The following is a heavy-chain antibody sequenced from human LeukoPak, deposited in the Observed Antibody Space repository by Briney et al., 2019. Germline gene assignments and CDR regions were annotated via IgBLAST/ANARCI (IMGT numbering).Heavy chain of an antibody. D-gene: IGHD1-26*01. CDR3: ARARTWIVGAYYFDY. J-gene: IGHJ4*02. Sequence: PGGSLRLSCAASGFTFSSYEMNWVRQAPGKGLEWVSYISSSGSTIYYADSVKGRFTISRDNAKNSLYLQMNSLRAEDTAVYYCARARTWIVGAYYFDYWGQGTLVTVSS. CDR2: ISSSGSTI. CDR1: GFTFSSYE. V-gene: IGHV3-48*03.